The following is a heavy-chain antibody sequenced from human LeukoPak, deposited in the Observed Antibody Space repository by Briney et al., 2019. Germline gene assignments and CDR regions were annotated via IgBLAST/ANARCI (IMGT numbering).Heavy chain of an antibody. J-gene: IGHJ4*02. Sequence: GGSLRLSCAASGFTFSSYGMHWVRQAPGKGLEWVAGISYDGSNKYYADSVKGRFTISRDNSKNTLYLQMNSLRAEDTAVYYWAKDDSGSYLLVTGVLDYWGQGTLVTVSS. D-gene: IGHD1-26*01. CDR2: ISYDGSNK. CDR1: GFTFSSYG. CDR3: AKDDSGSYLLVTGVLDY. V-gene: IGHV3-30*18.